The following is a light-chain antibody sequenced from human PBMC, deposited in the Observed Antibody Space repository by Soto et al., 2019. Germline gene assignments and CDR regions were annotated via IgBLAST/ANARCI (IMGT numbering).Light chain of an antibody. J-gene: IGLJ1*01. CDR3: AAWDDSLIGYV. CDR1: SSNIGSNT. Sequence: QSALTHPPSTSGTPGHRVTISCSGSSSNIGSNTVSWCQQLPGTAPKPLIYNNNQRPSGVPDRFSGSKSGTSASLAISGLKSEDEADYYCAAWDDSLIGYVFGTGTKVTVL. CDR2: NNN. V-gene: IGLV1-44*01.